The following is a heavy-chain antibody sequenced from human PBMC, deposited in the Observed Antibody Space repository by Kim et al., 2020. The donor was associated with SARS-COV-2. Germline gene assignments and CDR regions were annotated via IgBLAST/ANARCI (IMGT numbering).Heavy chain of an antibody. CDR2: LYADESA. J-gene: IGHJ6*02. Sequence: GGSLRLSCAASGFSVSSTFMSWVRQAPGKGLEWISVLYADESAYYAESVKGRLTISRDKSKNTLYLRMDSLSTEDTAVYYCARDRSWVAGATSYNYGMDVWGQGTTVTVSS. CDR3: ARDRSWVAGATSYNYGMDV. CDR1: GFSVSSTF. D-gene: IGHD1-1*01. V-gene: IGHV3-66*02.